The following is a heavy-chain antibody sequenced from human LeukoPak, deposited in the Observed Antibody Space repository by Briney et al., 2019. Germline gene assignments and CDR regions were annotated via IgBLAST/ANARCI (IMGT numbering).Heavy chain of an antibody. CDR3: ARDLAPTHPLYYYGMDV. CDR2: INPNSGGT. Sequence: GASVKVSCKASGYTFTGYYMHWVRQAPGQGLEWMGWINPNSGGTNYAQKFQGRVTMTRDTSISTAYMELSRLRSDDTAVYYCARDLAPTHPLYYYGMDVWGQGTTVTVSS. J-gene: IGHJ6*02. D-gene: IGHD4-4*01. V-gene: IGHV1-2*02. CDR1: GYTFTGYY.